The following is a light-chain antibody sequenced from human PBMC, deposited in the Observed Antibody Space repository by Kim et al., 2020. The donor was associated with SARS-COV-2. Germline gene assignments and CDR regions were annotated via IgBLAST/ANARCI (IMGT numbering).Light chain of an antibody. J-gene: IGKJ1*01. CDR2: GAS. V-gene: IGKV1-17*01. Sequence: DIQMTQSPSSLSASVRDRVTITCRASQGIGKDLCWYQQQPGKAPTRLIYGASTLQSGVPSRFSGSGSGTEFTLTISSLQPGDVATYYCLQHNRYPWTFGQGTKVEIK. CDR1: QGIGKD. CDR3: LQHNRYPWT.